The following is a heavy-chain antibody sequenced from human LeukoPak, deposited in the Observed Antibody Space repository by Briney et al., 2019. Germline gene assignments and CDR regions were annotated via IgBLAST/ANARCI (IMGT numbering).Heavy chain of an antibody. CDR2: IYYSGST. CDR3: ARQFGELFPYNWFDP. D-gene: IGHD3-10*01. CDR1: GGSISSGDYY. V-gene: IGHV4-30-4*01. Sequence: PSGTLSLTCTVSGGSISSGDYYWSWIRQPPGKGLEWIGYIYYSGSTYYNPSLKSRVTISVDTSKNQFSLKLSSVTAADTAVYYCARQFGELFPYNWFDPWGQGTLVTVSS. J-gene: IGHJ5*02.